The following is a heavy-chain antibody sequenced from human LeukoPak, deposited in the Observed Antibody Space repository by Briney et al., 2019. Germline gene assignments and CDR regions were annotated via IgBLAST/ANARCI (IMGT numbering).Heavy chain of an antibody. CDR1: GFTFSSYA. V-gene: IGHV3-23*01. Sequence: GGSLRLSCAASGFTFSSYAMSWVRQAPGKGLEWVSAISGSGGSTYYADSVKGRFTISRDNSKNTLYLQMNSLRAEDTAVYYCAKRGATGAIPPYYFDYWGQGTLVTVSS. J-gene: IGHJ4*02. CDR2: ISGSGGST. CDR3: AKRGATGAIPPYYFDY. D-gene: IGHD2-21*01.